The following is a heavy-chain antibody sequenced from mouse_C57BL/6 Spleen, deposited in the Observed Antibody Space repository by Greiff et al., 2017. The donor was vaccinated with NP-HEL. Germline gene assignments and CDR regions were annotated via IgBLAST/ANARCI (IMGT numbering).Heavy chain of an antibody. V-gene: IGHV5-9-1*02. CDR1: GFTFSSYA. D-gene: IGHD1-1*01. CDR3: TRAGSHYAMDY. CDR2: ISSGGDYI. Sequence: EVQVVESGEGLVKPGGSLKLSCAASGFTFSSYAMSWVRQTPEKRLEWVAYISSGGDYIYYADTVTGRFTISRDNARNTLNLQMSSLKSEDPAMYYCTRAGSHYAMDYWGQGTSVTVSS. J-gene: IGHJ4*01.